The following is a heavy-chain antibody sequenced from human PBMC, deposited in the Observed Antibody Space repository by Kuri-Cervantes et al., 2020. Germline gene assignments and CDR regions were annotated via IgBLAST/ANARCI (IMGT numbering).Heavy chain of an antibody. Sequence: SVKVSCKASGYTFTSYGISWVRQAPGQGLGWMGGSIPIFGTANYAQKFQGRVTITADKSTSTAYMELSSLRSEDTAVYYCARGRGTYYDLSKHGFDPWGQGTLVTVSS. CDR2: SIPIFGTA. J-gene: IGHJ5*02. V-gene: IGHV1-69*06. CDR3: ARGRGTYYDLSKHGFDP. D-gene: IGHD3-3*01. CDR1: GYTFTSYG.